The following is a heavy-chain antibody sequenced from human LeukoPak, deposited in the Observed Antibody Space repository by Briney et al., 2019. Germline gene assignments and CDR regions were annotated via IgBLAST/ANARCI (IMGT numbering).Heavy chain of an antibody. CDR2: ISYDGSNK. CDR3: AKDRYSDYGGVDY. D-gene: IGHD4-11*01. Sequence: GGSLRLSCAASGFTFSSYSVNWVRQAPGKGLEWVAVISYDGSNKYYAESVRGRFTISRGNSRDTVYLQMNSLRAEDTAMYYCAKDRYSDYGGVDYWGQGTLVTVSS. V-gene: IGHV3-30*18. J-gene: IGHJ4*02. CDR1: GFTFSSYS.